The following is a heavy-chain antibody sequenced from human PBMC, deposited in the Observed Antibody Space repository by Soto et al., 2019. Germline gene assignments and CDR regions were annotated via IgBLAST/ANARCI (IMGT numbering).Heavy chain of an antibody. CDR2: INAANGDT. D-gene: IGHD6-13*01. V-gene: IGHV1-3*01. CDR1: GYTFTSYG. Sequence: QVQLVQSGTEVKKPGASVKVSCKASGYTFTSYGIHWVRQAPGQRLEWMEWINAANGDTKYSPKLPGRVTITRDTSASTAYRELSSLRSEDTAVYYWERRHVSATGIDWFDPWGQGTLVTVPS. J-gene: IGHJ5*02. CDR3: ERRHVSATGIDWFDP.